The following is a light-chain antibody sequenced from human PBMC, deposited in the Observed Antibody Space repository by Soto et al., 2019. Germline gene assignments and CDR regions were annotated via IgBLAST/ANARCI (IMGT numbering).Light chain of an antibody. CDR1: RSILSSNGYDY. J-gene: IGKJ4*01. Sequence: DIVMTQSPLSLPVTPGEPASISCRSSRSILSSNGYDYLDWYVQRPGQSPQILIYLASNRASGVPDRFSGSGSGTDFTLKISRVEAEDVGVYYCMQGLTTPLTFGGGTKVEIK. CDR2: LAS. V-gene: IGKV2-28*01. CDR3: MQGLTTPLT.